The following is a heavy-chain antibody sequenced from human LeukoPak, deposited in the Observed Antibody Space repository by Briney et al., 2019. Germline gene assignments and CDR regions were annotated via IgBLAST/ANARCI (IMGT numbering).Heavy chain of an antibody. Sequence: GRSLRLSCAASGFTFSSYGMHWVCQAPGKGLEWVAVIWYDGSNKYYADSVKGRFTISRDNSKNTLYLQMNSLRAEDTAVYYCAREFVGNYYDSSGYYYVPPRVYYYYYMDVWGKGTTVTVSS. V-gene: IGHV3-33*01. J-gene: IGHJ6*03. CDR2: IWYDGSNK. CDR3: AREFVGNYYDSSGYYYVPPRVYYYYYMDV. CDR1: GFTFSSYG. D-gene: IGHD3-22*01.